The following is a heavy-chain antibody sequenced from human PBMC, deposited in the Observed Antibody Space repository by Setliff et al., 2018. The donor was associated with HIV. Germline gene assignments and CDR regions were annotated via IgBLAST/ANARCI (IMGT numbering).Heavy chain of an antibody. CDR1: GGSISSSSYY. V-gene: IGHV4-39*01. CDR2: IYYSGST. D-gene: IGHD3-3*01. Sequence: PSETLSLTCTVSGGSISSSSYYWGWIRQPPGKGLEWIGSIYYSGSTYYNPSLKSRVTISVDTSKNQFSLKLSSVTAADTAVYYCARGNYDFWSGYLYYYYYYMDVWGKGTTVTVSS. CDR3: ARGNYDFWSGYLYYYYYYMDV. J-gene: IGHJ6*03.